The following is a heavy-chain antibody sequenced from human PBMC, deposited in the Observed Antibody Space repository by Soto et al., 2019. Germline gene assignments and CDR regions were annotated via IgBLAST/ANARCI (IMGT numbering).Heavy chain of an antibody. CDR3: ARNYYGDYPLYYYYGMDV. D-gene: IGHD4-17*01. V-gene: IGHV4-59*01. CDR2: IYYSGST. CDR1: GGSISSYY. Sequence: SETLSLTCTVSGGSISSYYWSWIRQPPGKGLEWIEYIYYSGSTNYNPSLKSRVTISVDTSKNQFSLKLSSVTAADTAVYYCARNYYGDYPLYYYYGMDVWGQGTTVTVSS. J-gene: IGHJ6*02.